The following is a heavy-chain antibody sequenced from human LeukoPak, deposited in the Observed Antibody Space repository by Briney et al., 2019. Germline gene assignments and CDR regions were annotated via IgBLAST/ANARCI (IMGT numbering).Heavy chain of an antibody. CDR1: GFTFSDYY. V-gene: IGHV3-7*03. J-gene: IGHJ4*02. Sequence: RPGGSLRLSCVASGFTFSDYYMSWVRQPPGKGLEWVANIKQDGSEKYYVDSVKGRFTISRDNAKNSLFLQMNSLRAEDTAVYYCAKDGEMATITPWFPHIPDYWGQGTLVTVSS. D-gene: IGHD5-24*01. CDR3: AKDGEMATITPWFPHIPDY. CDR2: IKQDGSEK.